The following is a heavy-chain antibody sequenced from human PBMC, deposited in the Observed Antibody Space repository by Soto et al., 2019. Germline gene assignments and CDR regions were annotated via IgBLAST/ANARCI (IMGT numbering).Heavy chain of an antibody. CDR1: GGSISSGDYY. CDR2: IYYSGST. V-gene: IGHV4-30-4*01. D-gene: IGHD5-18*01. CDR3: ARAFRIQLWLLAPVIDF. J-gene: IGHJ4*02. Sequence: SETLSLTCTVSGGSISSGDYYWSWIRQPPGKGLEWIGYIYYSGSTYYNPSLKSRVTISVDTSKNQFSLKLSSVTAADTAVYYCARAFRIQLWLLAPVIDFWGQGILVTVSS.